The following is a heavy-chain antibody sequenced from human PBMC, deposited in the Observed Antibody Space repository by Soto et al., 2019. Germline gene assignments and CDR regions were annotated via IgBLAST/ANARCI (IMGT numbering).Heavy chain of an antibody. CDR1: GGSISSGGYY. J-gene: IGHJ5*02. V-gene: IGHV4-31*03. CDR3: ARSVDP. Sequence: QGQLQESGPGLVKPSQTLSLTCTVSGGSISSGGYYWSWIRQPPGKGLEWLGYIYYSGSTYYNPSSRSRVTISADTYKNQFSLKLSSVTAADTAVYYCARSVDPWGQGTLVTVSS. CDR2: IYYSGST.